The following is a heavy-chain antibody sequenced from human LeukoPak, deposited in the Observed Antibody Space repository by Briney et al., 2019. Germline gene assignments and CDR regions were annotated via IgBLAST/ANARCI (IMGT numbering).Heavy chain of an antibody. J-gene: IGHJ6*02. Sequence: SGGSLRLSCAASGFTFSSYGMHWVRQAPGKGLEWVAVISYDGSNKYFADSVKGRFTISRDNSKNTLYLQMNSLRAEDTAVYYCAKDIATYGSGSYYGMDVWGQGTTVTVSS. V-gene: IGHV3-30*18. CDR3: AKDIATYGSGSYYGMDV. CDR1: GFTFSSYG. CDR2: ISYDGSNK. D-gene: IGHD3-10*01.